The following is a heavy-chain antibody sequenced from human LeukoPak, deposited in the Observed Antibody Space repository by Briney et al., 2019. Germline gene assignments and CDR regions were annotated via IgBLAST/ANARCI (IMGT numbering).Heavy chain of an antibody. CDR2: ISYSGST. Sequence: SETLSLTCTVSGGSISGYYWSWIRQPPGKGLEWIGYISYSGSTTYNPSLKSRVTISVDTSKNQFSLKLSSVTAADTAVYYCATLHISGGMDVWGQGTTVTVSS. D-gene: IGHD6-19*01. CDR3: ATLHISGGMDV. J-gene: IGHJ6*02. V-gene: IGHV4-59*01. CDR1: GGSISGYY.